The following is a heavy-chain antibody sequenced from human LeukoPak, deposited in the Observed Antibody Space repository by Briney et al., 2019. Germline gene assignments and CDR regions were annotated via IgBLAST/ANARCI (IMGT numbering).Heavy chain of an antibody. D-gene: IGHD3-22*01. J-gene: IGHJ4*02. Sequence: PGRSLRLSCAASGFTFSSYAMHWVRQAPEKGLEWVSIIYDSGTTYYADSVKGRFTISRDNSKNTLYLQMNSLRAEDTAVYYCARWHTSGNNYYYDYWGQGTLVTVSS. CDR2: IYDSGTT. CDR3: ARWHTSGNNYYYDY. V-gene: IGHV3-53*01. CDR1: GFTFSSYA.